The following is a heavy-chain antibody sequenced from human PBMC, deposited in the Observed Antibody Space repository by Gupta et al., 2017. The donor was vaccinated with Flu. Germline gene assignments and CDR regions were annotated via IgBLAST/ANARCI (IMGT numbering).Heavy chain of an antibody. V-gene: IGHV3-23*01. J-gene: IGHJ4*02. CDR1: GFTFSNYA. CDR3: AKDGAPPGNQNWRPYYFDY. D-gene: IGHD3-10*01. CDR2: MSASGRTT. Sequence: EMQLLESGGGLVQPGGSLRLSCAASGFTFSNYAMSWVRQAPGKGLEWVSAMSASGRTTYYADSVKGRFTISRDNSKNTLSLQMNGLRAEDTAIYYCAKDGAPPGNQNWRPYYFDYWGQGTRVTVSS.